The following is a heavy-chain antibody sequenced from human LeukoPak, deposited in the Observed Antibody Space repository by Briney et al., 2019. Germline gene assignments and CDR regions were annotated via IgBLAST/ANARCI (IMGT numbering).Heavy chain of an antibody. D-gene: IGHD3-22*01. J-gene: IGHJ4*02. CDR3: AKDGYYESSGYSYFDY. Sequence: PGGSLRLSCAASGFTFSSYAMSWVRQAPGKGLEWVSAISGSGGTTHYADSVKGRFTISRGNSKNTLSLQMNSLRAEDTAVYYCAKDGYYESSGYSYFDYWGQGTLVTVSS. CDR1: GFTFSSYA. CDR2: ISGSGGTT. V-gene: IGHV3-23*01.